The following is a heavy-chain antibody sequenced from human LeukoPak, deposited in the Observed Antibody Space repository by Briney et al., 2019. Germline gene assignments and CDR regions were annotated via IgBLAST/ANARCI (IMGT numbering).Heavy chain of an antibody. CDR2: IYTSGST. J-gene: IGHJ6*04. CDR3: ARDDVVRGVITYYYGMDV. Sequence: PSETLSLTCTVSGGSISSGSYYWSWIRQPAGKGLEWIGRIYTSGSTNYNPSLKSRVTISVDTSKNQFSLKLSSVTAADTAVYYCARDDVVRGVITYYYGMDVWGKGTTVTVSS. D-gene: IGHD3-10*01. CDR1: GGSISSGSYY. V-gene: IGHV4-61*02.